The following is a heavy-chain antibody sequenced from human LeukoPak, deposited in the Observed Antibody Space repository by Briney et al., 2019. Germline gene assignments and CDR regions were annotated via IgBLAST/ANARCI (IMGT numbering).Heavy chain of an antibody. CDR1: AFTVSNNY. D-gene: IGHD5-12*01. CDR3: GGPLGNSGHTG. V-gene: IGHV3-53*01. Sequence: GGALTLSCVASAFTVSNNYVSWVRQAPGKGLEWVSITYRDGVTSYADSVKGRFTISRDNSKNTVYLQMNSLRAEDTAVYYCGGPLGNSGHTGWGQGTLVTVSS. CDR2: TYRDGVT. J-gene: IGHJ4*02.